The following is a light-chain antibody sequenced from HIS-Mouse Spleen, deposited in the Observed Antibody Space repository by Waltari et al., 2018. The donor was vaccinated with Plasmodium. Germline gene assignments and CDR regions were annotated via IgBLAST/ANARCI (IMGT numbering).Light chain of an antibody. CDR1: QSISSW. CDR2: KAS. J-gene: IGKJ1*01. CDR3: QQYNSYSWT. Sequence: DIQMTQSPSTLSASVGDRVTLTCRASQSISSWLAWYQQKPGKAPKLLIDKASSLESGVPSRFSGSGSGTEFTLTISSLQPDDFATYYCQQYNSYSWTFGQGTKVEIK. V-gene: IGKV1-5*03.